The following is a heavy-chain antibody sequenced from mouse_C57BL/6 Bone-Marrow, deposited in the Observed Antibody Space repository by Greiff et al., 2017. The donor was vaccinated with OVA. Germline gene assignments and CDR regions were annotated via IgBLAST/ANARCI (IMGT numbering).Heavy chain of an antibody. D-gene: IGHD2-4*01. CDR3: ARQGDYAY. J-gene: IGHJ2*01. CDR2: ISSGGSYT. Sequence: EVKLQESGGDLVKPGGSLKLSCAASGFTFSSYGMSWVRQTPDKRLEWVATISSGGSYTYYPDSVKGRFTISRDNAKNTLYLQMSSLKSEDTAMYYCARQGDYAYWGQGTTLTVSS. V-gene: IGHV5-6*01. CDR1: GFTFSSYG.